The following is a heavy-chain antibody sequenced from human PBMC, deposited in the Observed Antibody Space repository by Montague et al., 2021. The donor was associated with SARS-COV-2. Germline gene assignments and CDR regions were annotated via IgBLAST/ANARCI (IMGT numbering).Heavy chain of an antibody. D-gene: IGHD6-25*01. CDR1: GGSISSGSYY. J-gene: IGHJ4*02. Sequence: SETLSLTCTVAGGSISSGSYYWGWFRQPPGKGLEWIGNIHSSGTTYYKSRVTISVDTSKNQFSLKMTSVTAADTAVYYCARRLGGSGWLDYWGQGTLDTVSS. CDR3: ARRLGGSGWLDY. V-gene: IGHV4-39*01. CDR2: IHSSGTT.